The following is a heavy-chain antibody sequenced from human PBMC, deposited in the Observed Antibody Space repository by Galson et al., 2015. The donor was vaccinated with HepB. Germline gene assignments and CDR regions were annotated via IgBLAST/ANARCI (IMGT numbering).Heavy chain of an antibody. D-gene: IGHD1-26*01. CDR2: ISYDGSNK. J-gene: IGHJ4*02. CDR3: ARDLGFHSGSLREA. CDR1: GFTFSSYA. V-gene: IGHV3-30*04. Sequence: SLRLSCAASGFTFSSYAMHWARQAPGKGLEWVAVISYDGSNKYYADSVKGRFTISRDNSKNTLYLQMNSLRAEDTAVYYCARDLGFHSGSLREAWGQGTLVTVSS.